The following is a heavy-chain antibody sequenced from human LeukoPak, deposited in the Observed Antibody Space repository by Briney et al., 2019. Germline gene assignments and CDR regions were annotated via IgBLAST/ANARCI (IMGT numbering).Heavy chain of an antibody. CDR1: GYSISSGYY. CDR2: IYHSGYT. Sequence: KPSETLSLTCAVSGYSISSGYYWGWIRQHPGKGLERIWSIYHSGYTYYNPSLKSRVTISVDTSKNQFSLKLSSVTAAETAVYYCARQDTASLVLDWFDPWGQGTLVTVSS. D-gene: IGHD5-18*01. J-gene: IGHJ5*02. V-gene: IGHV4-38-2*01. CDR3: ARQDTASLVLDWFDP.